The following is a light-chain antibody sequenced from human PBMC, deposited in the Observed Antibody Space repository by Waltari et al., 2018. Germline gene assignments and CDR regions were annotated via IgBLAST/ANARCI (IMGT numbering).Light chain of an antibody. CDR3: CSYAGNNTFV. J-gene: IGLJ1*01. CDR2: EGS. CDR1: SSDVGSYNL. Sequence: QSALTQPASVSGSPGQSITISCTGTSSDVGSYNLFSWYQQHPGKAPKLLIYEGSKRPSGLSNRFSGSQSGNTASLTVSGLQAEDEADYHCCSYAGNNTFVFGTGTKVTVL. V-gene: IGLV2-23*01.